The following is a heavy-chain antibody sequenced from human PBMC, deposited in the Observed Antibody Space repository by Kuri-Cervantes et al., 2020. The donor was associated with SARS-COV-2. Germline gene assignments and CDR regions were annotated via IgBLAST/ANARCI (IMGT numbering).Heavy chain of an antibody. CDR1: GFTFSSYG. Sequence: GESLKISCAASGFTFSSYGMHWVRQAPGKGLEWVAVISYDGSNKYYADSVKGRFTISRDNSKNTLYLQMNSLRAEDTAVYYCARSPPLGYFDLWVRGTLVTVSS. CDR2: ISYDGSNK. V-gene: IGHV3-30*19. CDR3: ARSPPLGYFDL. J-gene: IGHJ2*01.